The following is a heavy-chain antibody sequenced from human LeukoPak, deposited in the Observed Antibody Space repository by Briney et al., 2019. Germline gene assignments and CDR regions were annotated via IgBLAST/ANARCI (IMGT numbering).Heavy chain of an antibody. CDR1: GFTFSNYW. CDR2: IKEDGSDK. J-gene: IGHJ4*02. CDR3: VRRGYRGFDYEY. D-gene: IGHD5-12*01. V-gene: IGHV3-7*01. Sequence: GGSLRLSCAASGFTFSNYWMNWVRQAPGKGLEWVANIKEDGSDKYYVDSVKGRFTISKDNAKNSLYLQMNSLRVEDTAVYYCVRRGYRGFDYEYWGQGTLVTVSS.